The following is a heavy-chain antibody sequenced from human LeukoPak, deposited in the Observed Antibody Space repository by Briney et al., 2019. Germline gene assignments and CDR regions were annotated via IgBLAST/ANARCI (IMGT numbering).Heavy chain of an antibody. D-gene: IGHD2-2*01. CDR2: ISYDGSNK. CDR3: AREIGDIVVVPAAQSKRGLQH. V-gene: IGHV3-30-3*01. J-gene: IGHJ1*01. CDR1: GFTFSSYA. Sequence: GGSLRLSCAASGFTFSSYAMHWVRQAPGKGLEWVAVISYDGSNKYYADSVKGRFTISRDNSKNTLYLQMNSLRAEDTAVYYCAREIGDIVVVPAAQSKRGLQHWGQGTLVTVSS.